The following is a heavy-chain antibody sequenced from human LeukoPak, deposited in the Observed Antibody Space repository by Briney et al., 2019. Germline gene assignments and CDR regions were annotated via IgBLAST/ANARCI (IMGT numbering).Heavy chain of an antibody. CDR2: TYYRSKWYN. CDR1: GDSVSSNSAA. V-gene: IGHV6-1*01. J-gene: IGHJ5*02. D-gene: IGHD6-19*01. CDR3: ARDSSQWLVRAPGLPLRFDP. Sequence: SQTLSLTCAISGDSVSSNSAAWNWIRQSPSRGLEWLGRTYYRSKWYNDYAVSVKSRITINPDTPKDQFSLQLNSVTPEDTAVYYCARDSSQWLVRAPGLPLRFDPWGQGTLVTVSS.